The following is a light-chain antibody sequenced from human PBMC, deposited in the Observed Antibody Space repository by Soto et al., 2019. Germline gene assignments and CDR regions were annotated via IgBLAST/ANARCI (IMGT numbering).Light chain of an antibody. J-gene: IGKJ4*01. CDR1: QSVTSTY. CDR2: GVS. V-gene: IGKV3-20*01. Sequence: EIVLTQSPGTLSLSPGERATLSCRASQSVTSTYLAWYQQKPGQAPRLLIYGVSSRATDIPDRFSGSGSGTDFTLTISRREPEDFAVYYCQQYSRSPEVTFGGGTKVEIK. CDR3: QQYSRSPEVT.